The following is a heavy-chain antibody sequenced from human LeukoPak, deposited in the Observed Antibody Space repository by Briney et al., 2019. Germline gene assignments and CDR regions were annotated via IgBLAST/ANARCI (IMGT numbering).Heavy chain of an antibody. CDR2: INPTSGGT. D-gene: IGHD6-19*01. Sequence: ASVKVSCKASGYTFTVYYIHWVRQAPGQGLEWMGWINPTSGGTNYAQKFQGRVTMTRDTSISTAYMGLRRLRSDDTAVYYCAEGTSGWSVYWGQGTLVTVSS. CDR1: GYTFTVYY. V-gene: IGHV1-2*02. CDR3: AEGTSGWSVY. J-gene: IGHJ4*02.